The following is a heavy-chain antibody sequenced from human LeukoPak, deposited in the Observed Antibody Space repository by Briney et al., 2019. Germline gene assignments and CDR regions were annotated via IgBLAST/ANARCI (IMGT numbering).Heavy chain of an antibody. V-gene: IGHV4-34*01. CDR3: ARIGPRIAAAGTVDY. D-gene: IGHD6-13*01. Sequence: SETLSLTCAVYGGSFSGYYWSWIRQPPGKGLEWIGEINHSGSTNYNPSLKSRATISVDTSKNQFSLKLSSVTAADTAVYYCARIGPRIAAAGTVDYWGQGTLVTVSS. CDR2: INHSGST. CDR1: GGSFSGYY. J-gene: IGHJ4*02.